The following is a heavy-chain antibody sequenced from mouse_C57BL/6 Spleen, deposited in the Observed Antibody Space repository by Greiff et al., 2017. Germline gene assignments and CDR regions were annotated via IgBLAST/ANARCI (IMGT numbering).Heavy chain of an antibody. J-gene: IGHJ2*01. CDR2: IYPGDGDT. CDR1: GYAFSSSW. D-gene: IGHD4-1*01. V-gene: IGHV1-82*01. CDR3: ARAGPYFDY. Sequence: QVQLQQSGPELVKPGASVRISCKASGYAFSSSWMNWVKQRPGKGLECIGRIYPGDGDTNYNGKFKGKATLTADKSSSTAYMQLSSLTSEDSAVYFCARAGPYFDYWGQGTTLTVSS.